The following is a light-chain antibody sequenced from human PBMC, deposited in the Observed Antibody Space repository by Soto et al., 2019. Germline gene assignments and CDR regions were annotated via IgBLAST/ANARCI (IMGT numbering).Light chain of an antibody. CDR3: QQSYSTPRT. V-gene: IGKV1-39*01. CDR2: AAS. J-gene: IGKJ2*02. Sequence: DIQMTQSPSSLSASVGDRVTITCRASQSISNYLNWYQQKPGEAPNLLIYAASSLQSGVPSRFSGSGSGTDFTLTISSLQPEDFATYYCQQSYSTPRTFGQGTNLEIK. CDR1: QSISNY.